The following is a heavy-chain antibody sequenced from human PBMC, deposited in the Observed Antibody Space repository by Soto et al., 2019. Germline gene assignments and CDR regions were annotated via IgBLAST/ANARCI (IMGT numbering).Heavy chain of an antibody. D-gene: IGHD2-2*03. Sequence: EVQLVESGGGLVKPGGSLRLSCAPSGFTFSSYTMNWVRQAPGKGLEWVSSISSSSSYIYYADSVKGRFTISRDNAKNSLYLQMNSLRAEDTAVYYCARDGYCSSTSCYGGDDAFDIWGQGTMVTVSS. CDR2: ISSSSSYI. CDR1: GFTFSSYT. J-gene: IGHJ3*02. CDR3: ARDGYCSSTSCYGGDDAFDI. V-gene: IGHV3-21*01.